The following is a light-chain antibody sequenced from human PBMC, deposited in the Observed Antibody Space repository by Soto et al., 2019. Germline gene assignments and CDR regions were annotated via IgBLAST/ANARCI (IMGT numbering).Light chain of an antibody. Sequence: IVITHSPGTHSLSPLSRPTLCCTASQSVSSSYLAWYQQKPGQAPRLLIYGASSRATGIPDRFSGSGSGTDFTLTISRLEPEDFAVYYCQQYGSSPLTFGGGTKVDI. CDR1: QSVSSSY. CDR3: QQYGSSPLT. CDR2: GAS. J-gene: IGKJ4*01. V-gene: IGKV3-20*01.